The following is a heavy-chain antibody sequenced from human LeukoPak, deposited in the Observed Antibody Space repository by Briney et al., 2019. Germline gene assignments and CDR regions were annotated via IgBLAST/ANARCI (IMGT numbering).Heavy chain of an antibody. V-gene: IGHV3-66*01. CDR3: ARDPPAVRTNTYA. CDR1: GFTVSNNY. Sequence: GGSLRLSCAASGFTVSNNYMNWVRQAPGKGLEWVSLIYSGGDTHYADSVKGRFTVSRDSSKNTLYLQMNSLRAEDTAVYYRARDPPAVRTNTYAWGQGTLVTVSS. CDR2: IYSGGDT. D-gene: IGHD4/OR15-4a*01. J-gene: IGHJ5*02.